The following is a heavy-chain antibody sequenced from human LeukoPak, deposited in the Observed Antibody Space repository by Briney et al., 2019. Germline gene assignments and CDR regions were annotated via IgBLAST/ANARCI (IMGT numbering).Heavy chain of an antibody. D-gene: IGHD3-9*01. V-gene: IGHV3-30*02. CDR2: IRYDGSNK. CDR1: GFTFSNYA. J-gene: IGHJ4*02. CDR3: AKGRYYNILTGYPRQYHFDY. Sequence: PGGSLRLSCAASGFTFSNYAMHWVRQAPGKGLEWVAFIRYDGSNKYYADSVKGRFTISRDKSKNTLYLQMNSLRTEDTAVYYCAKGRYYNILTGYPRQYHFDYWGQGTLVTVSS.